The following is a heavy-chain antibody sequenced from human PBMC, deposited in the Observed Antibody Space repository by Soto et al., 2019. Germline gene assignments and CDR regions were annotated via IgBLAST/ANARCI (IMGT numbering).Heavy chain of an antibody. CDR3: ARVGGEVFGVVINYYYGMDV. Sequence: GASVKVSCKASGYTFTSYAMHWVRQAPGQRLEWMGWINAGNGNTKYSQKFQGRVTITRDTSASTAYMELSSLRSEDTAVYYCARVGGEVFGVVINYYYGMDVWGQGTTVTVSS. CDR1: GYTFTSYA. V-gene: IGHV1-3*01. CDR2: INAGNGNT. D-gene: IGHD3-3*01. J-gene: IGHJ6*02.